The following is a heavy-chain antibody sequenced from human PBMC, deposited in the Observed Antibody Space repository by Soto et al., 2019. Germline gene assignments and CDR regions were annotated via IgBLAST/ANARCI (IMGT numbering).Heavy chain of an antibody. CDR1: AGSVSSSSYY. J-gene: IGHJ4*02. V-gene: IGHV4-61*01. Sequence: ETVSVTFAVSAGSVSSSSYYGIWLRQPPGKGLEWIGYVYYTGSTNYNPSLTSRVTISVDTSKNQSSLKLTSVTAEDTAMYYCASAWEHLYFDWWGQGTLVNVSS. D-gene: IGHD1-26*01. CDR3: ASAWEHLYFDW. CDR2: VYYTGST.